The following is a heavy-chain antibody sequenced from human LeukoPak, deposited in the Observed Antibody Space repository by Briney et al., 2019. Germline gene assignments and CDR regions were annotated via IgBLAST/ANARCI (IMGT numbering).Heavy chain of an antibody. CDR2: INHSGST. Sequence: PSETLSLTCAVYGGSFSGYYWSWIRQPPGKGLEWIGEINHSGSTNYNPSLKSRVTISVDTSKNQLSLKLSSVTAADTAVYYCARERGRYFDYWGQGTLVTVSS. CDR1: GGSFSGYY. J-gene: IGHJ4*02. V-gene: IGHV4-34*01. CDR3: ARERGRYFDY.